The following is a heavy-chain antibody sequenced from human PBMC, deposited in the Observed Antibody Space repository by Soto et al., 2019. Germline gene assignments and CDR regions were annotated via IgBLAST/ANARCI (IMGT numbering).Heavy chain of an antibody. CDR2: IWYDGSNK. CDR1: GFTFSSYG. CDR3: ARDLYYYDSSGYPVRPGLIDY. V-gene: IGHV3-33*01. Sequence: PGGSLRLSCAASGFTFSSYGMHWVRQAPGKGLEWVAVIWYDGSNKYYADSVKGRFTISRDNSKNTLYLQMNSLRAEDTAVYYCARDLYYYDSSGYPVRPGLIDYWGQGTLVTVSS. D-gene: IGHD3-22*01. J-gene: IGHJ4*02.